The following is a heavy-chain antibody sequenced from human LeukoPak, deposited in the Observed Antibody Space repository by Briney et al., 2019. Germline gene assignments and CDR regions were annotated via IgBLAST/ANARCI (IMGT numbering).Heavy chain of an antibody. CDR2: INHSGST. Sequence: SETLSLTCAVYGGSFSGYYWSWIRQPPGKGLEWIGEINHSGSTNYNPSLKSRVAISVDTSKNQFSLKLSSVAAADTAVYYCARGGVRGEYDSSGYYNFDYWGQGTLVTVSS. V-gene: IGHV4-34*01. CDR1: GGSFSGYY. J-gene: IGHJ4*02. D-gene: IGHD3-22*01. CDR3: ARGGVRGEYDSSGYYNFDY.